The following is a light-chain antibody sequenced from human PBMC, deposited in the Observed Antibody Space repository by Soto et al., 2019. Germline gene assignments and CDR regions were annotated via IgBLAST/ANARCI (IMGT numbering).Light chain of an antibody. J-gene: IGKJ1*01. CDR3: QKYDTYPST. V-gene: IGKV1-5*01. CDR2: DAS. CDR1: QRVSTW. Sequence: DIQMTQSPSTLSASVGDRVTITCRASQRVSTWLAWYQQRPGKAPKLLIHDASSLERGVPSRFSGSRSGTEFTLTISSLQPDDFAAYYCQKYDTYPSTFGQGTKVEIK.